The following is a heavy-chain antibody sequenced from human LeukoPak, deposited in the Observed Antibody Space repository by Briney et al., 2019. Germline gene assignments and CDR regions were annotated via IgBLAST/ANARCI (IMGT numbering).Heavy chain of an antibody. Sequence: ASVKVSCKASGGSFNAYSISLVRQAPGQGLEWMGGIIAIFGTSNYAQKFQGRVTISTDESTSTAYMELSSLRSEDTAIYYCARGLDASMETAYDYWGQGTLVTVSS. CDR3: ARGLDASMETAYDY. CDR2: IIAIFGTS. V-gene: IGHV1-69*05. J-gene: IGHJ4*02. CDR1: GGSFNAYS. D-gene: IGHD5-18*01.